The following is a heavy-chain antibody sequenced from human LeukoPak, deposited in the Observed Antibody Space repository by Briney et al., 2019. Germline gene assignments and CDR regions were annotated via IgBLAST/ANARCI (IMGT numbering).Heavy chain of an antibody. CDR2: IIPIFGTA. V-gene: IGHV1-69*13. CDR1: GYTFTSYG. D-gene: IGHD2-2*02. J-gene: IGHJ6*02. Sequence: SVKVSCKASGYTFTSYGVSWVRQAPGQGLEWMGGIIPIFGTANYAQKFQGRVTITADESTSTAYMELSSLRSEDTAVYYCAREGCSSTSCYTFYYYYGMDVWGQGTTVTVSS. CDR3: AREGCSSTSCYTFYYYYGMDV.